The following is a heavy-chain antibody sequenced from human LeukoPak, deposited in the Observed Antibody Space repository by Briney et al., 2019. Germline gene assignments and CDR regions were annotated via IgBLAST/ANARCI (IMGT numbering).Heavy chain of an antibody. D-gene: IGHD3-16*01. CDR1: GYTFTGYY. Sequence: GASVKVSCKASGYTFTGYYMHWVRQAPGQGREWMGWINPNSGDTKYSQKFQGRVTMTRDTSIRTAYMELTRLRSDDTAVYYCPTQRGSYLWGTDFEYWGQGTLVTVSS. J-gene: IGHJ4*02. CDR2: INPNSGDT. V-gene: IGHV1-2*02. CDR3: PTQRGSYLWGTDFEY.